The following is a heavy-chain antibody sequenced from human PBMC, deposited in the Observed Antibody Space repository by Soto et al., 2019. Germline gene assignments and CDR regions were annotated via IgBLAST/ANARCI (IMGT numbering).Heavy chain of an antibody. D-gene: IGHD3-10*01. CDR1: GFIFSNYV. V-gene: IGHV3-30-3*01. CDR2: MSYDGTTK. Sequence: QVQLVESGGGVVQPGRSLRLSCAASGFIFSNYVMYCVRQAPGKGLEWVAFMSYDGTTKSYTDSVKGRFTISRDNSQNTLYLQMNSMRPEDTGVYYCAREVLWSRYFDYWGQGPLVTVSS. J-gene: IGHJ4*02. CDR3: AREVLWSRYFDY.